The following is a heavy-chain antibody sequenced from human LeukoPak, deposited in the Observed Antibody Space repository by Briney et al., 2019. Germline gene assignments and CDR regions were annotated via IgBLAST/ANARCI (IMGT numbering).Heavy chain of an antibody. V-gene: IGHV3-21*01. J-gene: IGHJ4*02. D-gene: IGHD5-12*01. CDR2: ISSSSSYI. CDR3: ARVGSGYDFVY. CDR1: GFTFSSYS. Sequence: GGSLRLSCAASGFTFSSYSMNWVRQAPGKGLEWVSSISSSSSYIYHADSVKGRFTISRDNAKNSLYLQMNSLRAEDTAVYYCARVGSGYDFVYWGQGTLVTVSS.